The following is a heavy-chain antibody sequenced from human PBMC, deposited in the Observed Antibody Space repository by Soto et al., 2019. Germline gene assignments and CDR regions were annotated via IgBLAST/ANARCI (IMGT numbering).Heavy chain of an antibody. J-gene: IGHJ2*01. Sequence: QVQLVQSGAEVKKPGASVKVSCKASGYTFTSYDINWVRQATGQGLEWMGWMNPNSGNTGSAQRFQGRLTMTWNTSINTAYMALTRLTAEAAAVYFCARVHTVTTYFDVWGRGTLVTVSS. CDR3: ARVHTVTTYFDV. D-gene: IGHD4-17*01. V-gene: IGHV1-8*01. CDR1: GYTFTSYD. CDR2: MNPNSGNT.